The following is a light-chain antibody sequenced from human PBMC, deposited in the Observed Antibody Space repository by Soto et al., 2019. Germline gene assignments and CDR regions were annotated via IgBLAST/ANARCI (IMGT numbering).Light chain of an antibody. CDR2: GAS. CDR3: QQYGSSSLT. CDR1: QSVSSSY. J-gene: IGKJ4*01. Sequence: EIVLTQSPGTLSLSPGERATLSCRASQSVSSSYLARYQQKPGQAPRLLIYGASSRATGIPDRFSGSGSGTDFTLTISRLEPEDFAVYYCQQYGSSSLTFGGGTKVDIK. V-gene: IGKV3-20*01.